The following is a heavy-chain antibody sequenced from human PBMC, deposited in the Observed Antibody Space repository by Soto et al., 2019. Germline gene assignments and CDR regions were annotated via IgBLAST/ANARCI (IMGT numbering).Heavy chain of an antibody. J-gene: IGHJ6*03. Sequence: QLQQQESGPGLVKPSETLSLTCTVSGGSISSSSSSWGWIRQPPGKGLQWLGIISYSGSTYYSPSLKSRVTISVDASKNLFSLKLSSVTAADTAVYYCARTYVTDVVVVPASKDYMDVWGKGTTVTVSS. CDR2: ISYSGST. V-gene: IGHV4-39*01. CDR3: ARTYVTDVVVVPASKDYMDV. D-gene: IGHD2-2*01. CDR1: GGSISSSSSS.